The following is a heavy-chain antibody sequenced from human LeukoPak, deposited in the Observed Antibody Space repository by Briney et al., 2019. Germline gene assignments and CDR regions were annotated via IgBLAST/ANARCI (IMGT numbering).Heavy chain of an antibody. J-gene: IGHJ4*02. CDR3: AARSSGNPYF. CDR1: GLTLSNYW. Sequence: GGSLRLPCTASGLTLSNYWMIWVRQAPGKGLQWVAKIKQDGSEKYYVDSVKGRFTISRDNAENSLYLQMNSLRVEDTAVYYCAARSSGNPYFWGQGTLVTVSS. D-gene: IGHD1-26*01. V-gene: IGHV3-7*03. CDR2: IKQDGSEK.